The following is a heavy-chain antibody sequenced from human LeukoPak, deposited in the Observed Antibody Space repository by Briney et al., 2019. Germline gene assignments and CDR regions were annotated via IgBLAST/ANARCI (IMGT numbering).Heavy chain of an antibody. Sequence: GSLRLSCAASGFTFSDYYMSWIRQAPGKGLEWIGSIYYSGSTYYNPSLKSRVTISVDTSKNQFSLKLSSVTAADTAVYYCARVVAVNYYFDYWGQGTLVTVSS. CDR3: ARVVAVNYYFDY. CDR1: GFTFSDYY. D-gene: IGHD2-15*01. CDR2: IYYSGST. V-gene: IGHV4-38-2*01. J-gene: IGHJ4*02.